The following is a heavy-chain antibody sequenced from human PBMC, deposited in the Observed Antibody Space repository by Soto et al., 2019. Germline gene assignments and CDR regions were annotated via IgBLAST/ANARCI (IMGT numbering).Heavy chain of an antibody. CDR2: IIPILGIA. CDR3: ARAFTREMATIWNAFDI. D-gene: IGHD5-12*01. CDR1: GGTFSSYT. V-gene: IGHV1-69*02. Sequence: QVQLVQSGAEVKKPGSSVKVSCKASGGTFSSYTISWVRQAPGQGLEWMGRIIPILGIANYAQKFQGRVTITADKSTSTAYMELSSLRSEDTAVYYCARAFTREMATIWNAFDIWGQGTMVTVSS. J-gene: IGHJ3*02.